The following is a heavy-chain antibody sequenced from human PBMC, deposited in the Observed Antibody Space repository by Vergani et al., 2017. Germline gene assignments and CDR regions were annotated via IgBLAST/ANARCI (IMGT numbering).Heavy chain of an antibody. J-gene: IGHJ4*02. V-gene: IGHV3-23*01. CDR1: GFTFSSYA. CDR3: AKDLRAVTTYFAY. Sequence: EVQLLESGGGLVQPGGSLRLSCAASGFTFSSYAMSWVRQAPGKGLEWVSAISGSGGRTYYADSVKGRFTISRDNSKNTLYLQMNSLRAEDTGLYYCAKDLRAVTTYFAYGGQGTLVTVSS. D-gene: IGHD4-17*01. CDR2: ISGSGGRT.